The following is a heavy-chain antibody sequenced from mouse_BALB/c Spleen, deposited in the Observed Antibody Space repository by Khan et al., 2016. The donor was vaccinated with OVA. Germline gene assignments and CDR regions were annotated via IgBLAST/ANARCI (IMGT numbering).Heavy chain of an antibody. Sequence: VESGPELKKPGETVKISCKASGYTFTNYGMNWVKQSPGKALKWMGWINTYTGEPTYADDFKGRFAFSLETSANTAFLQINNLKNEDTATYFWARPPYFSYTLDHWGQGTSGTVSS. J-gene: IGHJ4*01. CDR1: GYTFTNYG. D-gene: IGHD2-10*01. CDR3: ARPPYFSYTLDH. V-gene: IGHV9-3-1*01. CDR2: INTYTGEP.